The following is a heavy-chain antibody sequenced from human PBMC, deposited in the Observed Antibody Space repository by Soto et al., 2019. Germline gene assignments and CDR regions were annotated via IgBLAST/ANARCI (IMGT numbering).Heavy chain of an antibody. CDR1: GFTFSSYW. D-gene: IGHD3-3*01. CDR2: IKQDGSEK. J-gene: IGHJ6*02. V-gene: IGHV3-7*03. CDR3: ARDSIPFWSGYYKYPYYYYGMDV. Sequence: PGGSLRLSCAASGFTFSSYWMSWVRQAPGKGLEWVANIKQDGSEKYYVDSVKGRFTISRDNAKNSLYLQMNSLRAEDTAVYYCARDSIPFWSGYYKYPYYYYGMDVWGQGPTVTVYS.